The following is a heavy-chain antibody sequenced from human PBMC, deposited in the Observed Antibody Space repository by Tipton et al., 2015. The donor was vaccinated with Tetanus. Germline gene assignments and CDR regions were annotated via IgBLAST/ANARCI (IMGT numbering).Heavy chain of an antibody. V-gene: IGHV4-4*02. CDR3: ARDSGGWYGDFDY. Sequence: TLSLTCAVSGGSISSSNWWSWVRQPPGKGLEWIGEIYHSGNTNYNPSLKSRVTISVDKSKNQFSLKLSSVTAADTAVYYCARDSGGWYGDFDYWGQGTLVTVSS. J-gene: IGHJ4*02. D-gene: IGHD6-19*01. CDR2: IYHSGNT. CDR1: GGSISSSNW.